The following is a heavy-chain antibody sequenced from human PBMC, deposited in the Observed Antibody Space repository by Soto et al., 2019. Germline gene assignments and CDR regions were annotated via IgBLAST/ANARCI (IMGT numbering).Heavy chain of an antibody. CDR1: GASTNSSSYY. V-gene: IGHV4-39*01. D-gene: IGHD3-22*01. CDR3: ARPYYYDSWFDP. CDR2: IYYSGST. Sequence: SETLSLTCTVSGASTNSSSYYWGWIRQPPGKGLEWIGNIYYSGSTYYNPSLKSRVTISVDTSKNQFSLKLSSVTAADTAVYYCARPYYYDSWFDPWGQGTLVTVSS. J-gene: IGHJ5*02.